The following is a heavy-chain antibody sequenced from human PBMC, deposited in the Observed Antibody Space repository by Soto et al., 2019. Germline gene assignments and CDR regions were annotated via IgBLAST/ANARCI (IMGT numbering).Heavy chain of an antibody. Sequence: GASVKVSCKASGYTFTGYYMHWVRQAPGQGLEWMGWINPNSGGTNYAQKFQGWVTMTRDTSISTAYMELSRLRSDGTAVYYCARLYCSSTSCYRGAFDIWGQGTMVTVSS. CDR1: GYTFTGYY. V-gene: IGHV1-2*04. D-gene: IGHD2-2*02. CDR2: INPNSGGT. J-gene: IGHJ3*02. CDR3: ARLYCSSTSCYRGAFDI.